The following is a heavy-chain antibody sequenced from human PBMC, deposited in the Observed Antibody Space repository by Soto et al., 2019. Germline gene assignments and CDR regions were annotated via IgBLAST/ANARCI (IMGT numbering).Heavy chain of an antibody. CDR3: ARGVPFCIAAAGNGRCWYDS. D-gene: IGHD6-13*01. CDR1: GGSISSGGYY. Sequence: SETLSLTCTVSGGSISSGGYYWSWIRQHPGKGLEWIGYIYYSGSTYYNPSLKSRVTISVDTSKNQFSLKLSSVTAADTAVYYCARGVPFCIAAAGNGRCWYDSWGQGTLVTVSS. V-gene: IGHV4-31*03. J-gene: IGHJ5*01. CDR2: IYYSGST.